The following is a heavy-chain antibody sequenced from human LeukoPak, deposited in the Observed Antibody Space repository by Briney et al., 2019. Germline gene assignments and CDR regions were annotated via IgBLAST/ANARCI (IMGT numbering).Heavy chain of an antibody. Sequence: GGSLRLSCAASGFTFSSYSMNWVRQAPGKGLEWVSSISSSSSYIYYADSVKGRFTISRDNTKNSLYLQMNSLRAEDTAVYYCARDLRLENIAVAGTSAFDIWGQGTMVTVSS. CDR2: ISSSSSYI. CDR3: ARDLRLENIAVAGTSAFDI. J-gene: IGHJ3*02. V-gene: IGHV3-21*01. CDR1: GFTFSSYS. D-gene: IGHD6-19*01.